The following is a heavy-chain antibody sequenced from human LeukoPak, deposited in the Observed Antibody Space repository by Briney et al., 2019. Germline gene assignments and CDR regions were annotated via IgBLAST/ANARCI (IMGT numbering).Heavy chain of an antibody. Sequence: SETLSLTCTVSGYSLSRGYYWGWIRQPPGKGLEWIGSIYHSGSTYYNPSLKSRVTISVDTSKNQFSLKLSSVTAADTAVYYCARDSMYYYDSSGYSDWGQGTLVTVSS. J-gene: IGHJ4*02. V-gene: IGHV4-38-2*02. CDR3: ARDSMYYYDSSGYSD. CDR1: GYSLSRGYY. CDR2: IYHSGST. D-gene: IGHD3-22*01.